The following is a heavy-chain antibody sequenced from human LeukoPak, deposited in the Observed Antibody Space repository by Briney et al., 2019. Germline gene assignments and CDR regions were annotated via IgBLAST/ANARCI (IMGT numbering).Heavy chain of an antibody. Sequence: PGGSLRLSCAASGLTFSNYAMSWVRQAPGKGLEWVSAISDSGGSTYYADSVKGRFTISRDNSKNTLYLQMNSLRAEDTAVYYCAKDRSGSGDILTSYYLRGPAFDYWGQGTLVTVSS. CDR3: AKDRSGSGDILTSYYLRGPAFDY. D-gene: IGHD3-9*01. V-gene: IGHV3-23*01. CDR2: ISDSGGST. CDR1: GLTFSNYA. J-gene: IGHJ4*02.